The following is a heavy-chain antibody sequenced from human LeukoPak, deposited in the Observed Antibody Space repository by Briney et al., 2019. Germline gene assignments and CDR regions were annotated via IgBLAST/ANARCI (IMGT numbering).Heavy chain of an antibody. CDR2: ISAYNGNT. CDR1: GYTFTSYG. J-gene: IGHJ4*02. CDR3: ARFDDYLLVVDY. V-gene: IGHV1-18*01. Sequence: ASVKVSCKASGYTFTSYGISWVRQAPGQGLEWMGWISAYNGNTNYAQKFQGRVTMTRDTSISTAYMELSRLRSDDTAVYYCARFDDYLLVVDYWGQGTLVTVSS. D-gene: IGHD3-16*01.